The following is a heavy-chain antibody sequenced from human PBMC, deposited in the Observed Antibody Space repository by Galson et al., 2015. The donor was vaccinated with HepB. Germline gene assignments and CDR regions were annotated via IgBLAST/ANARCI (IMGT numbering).Heavy chain of an antibody. D-gene: IGHD3-3*01. J-gene: IGHJ4*02. Sequence: SVKVSCKASGYTFTGYYMHWVRQAPGQGLEWMGWINPNSGGTNYAQKFQGRVTMTRDTSISTAYMELSRLRSDDTAVYYCARVGYDFWSGYYTRDYYFDYWGQGTLVTVSS. CDR1: GYTFTGYY. CDR3: ARVGYDFWSGYYTRDYYFDY. V-gene: IGHV1-2*02. CDR2: INPNSGGT.